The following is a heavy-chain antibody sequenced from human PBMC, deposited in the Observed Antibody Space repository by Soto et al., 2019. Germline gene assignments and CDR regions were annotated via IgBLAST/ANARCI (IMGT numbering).Heavy chain of an antibody. CDR2: TYYRSKWYN. D-gene: IGHD2-2*03. CDR3: ARGEDGYCSSTSCYEREYNWFDP. V-gene: IGHV6-1*01. J-gene: IGHJ5*02. Sequence: PSQTLSLTCAISGDSVSSNSAAWNWIRQSPSRGLEWLGRTYYRSKWYNDYAVSVKSRITINPDTSKNQFSLQLNSVTPEDTAVYYCARGEDGYCSSTSCYEREYNWFDPWGQGTLVTVSS. CDR1: GDSVSSNSAA.